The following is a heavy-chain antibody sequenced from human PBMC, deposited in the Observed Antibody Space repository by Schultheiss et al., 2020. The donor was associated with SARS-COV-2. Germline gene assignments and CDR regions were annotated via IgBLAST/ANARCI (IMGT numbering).Heavy chain of an antibody. CDR2: TYHRSKWHN. Sequence: SETLSLTCAISGDSVSSNSAAWNWIRQSPSRGLEWLGRTYHRSKWHNDYAISVKSRITINPDTSRNQVSLQLNSVTPEDAAVYYCARDHQWLVYFDSWGQGTLVTVSS. V-gene: IGHV6-1*01. J-gene: IGHJ4*02. D-gene: IGHD6-19*01. CDR1: GDSVSSNSAA. CDR3: ARDHQWLVYFDS.